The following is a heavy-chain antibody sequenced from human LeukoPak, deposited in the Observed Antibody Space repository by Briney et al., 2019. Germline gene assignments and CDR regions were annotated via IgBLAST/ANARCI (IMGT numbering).Heavy chain of an antibody. CDR2: IYYSGST. CDR3: ARHKDYYYSYMDV. Sequence: SETLSLTCTVSGSSISSYYWSWIRQPPGKGLEWIGYIYYSGSTNYNPSLKSRVTISVDKSKNQFSLKLRSVTAADTAVYYCARHKDYYYSYMDVWGKGTTVTISS. CDR1: GSSISSYY. V-gene: IGHV4-59*08. J-gene: IGHJ6*03.